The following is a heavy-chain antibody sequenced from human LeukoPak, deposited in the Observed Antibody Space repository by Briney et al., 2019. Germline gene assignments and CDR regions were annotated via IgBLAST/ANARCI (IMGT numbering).Heavy chain of an antibody. CDR2: MSPKSGNT. V-gene: IGHV1-8*01. CDR3: TRGPPNWGYDF. D-gene: IGHD7-27*01. Sequence: ASVKVSCKASGYTFVRYDINWVQQATGQGPEWMGWMSPKSGNTGYAQKFQGRVTMTRDTSINTAYMELSGLISEDTAVYYCTRGPPNWGYDFWGQGTLVTVSS. CDR1: GYTFVRYD. J-gene: IGHJ4*02.